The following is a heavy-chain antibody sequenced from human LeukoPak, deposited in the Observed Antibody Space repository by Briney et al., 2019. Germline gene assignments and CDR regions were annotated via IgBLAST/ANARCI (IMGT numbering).Heavy chain of an antibody. CDR3: ARDYGSGSYFDY. J-gene: IGHJ4*02. D-gene: IGHD3-10*01. CDR1: GGTFSSYA. Sequence: GASVKLSCKASGGTFSSYAISWVRQAPGQGLEWMGGIIPIFGTANYAQKFQGGVTITADKSTSTAYMELSSLRSEDTAVYYCARDYGSGSYFDYWGQGTLVTVSS. CDR2: IIPIFGTA. V-gene: IGHV1-69*06.